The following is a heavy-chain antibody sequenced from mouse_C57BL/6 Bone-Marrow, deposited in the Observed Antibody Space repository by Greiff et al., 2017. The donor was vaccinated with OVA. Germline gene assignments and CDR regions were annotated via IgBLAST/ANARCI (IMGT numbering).Heavy chain of an antibody. CDR1: GFTFSSYG. CDR2: ISSGGSYT. CDR3: ARLRYYGSSPYWYFDV. V-gene: IGHV5-6*01. Sequence: EVKLVESGGDLVKPGGSLKLSCAASGFTFSSYGMSWVRQTPDKRLEWVATISSGGSYTYYPDSVKGRFTISRDNAKNTLYLQMSSLKSEDTAMYYCARLRYYGSSPYWYFDVWGTGTTVTVSS. D-gene: IGHD1-1*01. J-gene: IGHJ1*03.